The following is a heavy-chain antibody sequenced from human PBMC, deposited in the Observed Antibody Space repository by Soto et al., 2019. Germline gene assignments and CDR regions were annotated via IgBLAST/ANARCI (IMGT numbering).Heavy chain of an antibody. CDR2: ITSSSSYI. CDR1: GFTFSSYS. J-gene: IGHJ4*02. D-gene: IGHD5-18*01. Sequence: EVQLVESGGGLVKPGGSLRLSCAASGFTFSSYSMNWVRQAPGKGLEWVSSITSSSSYISYADSVKGRFTISRDNAKNSLYLQTNSLRAEATAVYYCARDQPGYSYGYGLGYWGQGTLVTVS. CDR3: ARDQPGYSYGYGLGY. V-gene: IGHV3-21*01.